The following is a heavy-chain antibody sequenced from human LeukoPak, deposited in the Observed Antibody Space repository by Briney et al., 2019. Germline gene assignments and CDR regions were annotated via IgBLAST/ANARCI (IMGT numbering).Heavy chain of an antibody. V-gene: IGHV1-46*01. CDR3: ARVYYDFWSGYDNWFDP. CDR1: GYTFTSYY. D-gene: IGHD3-3*01. CDR2: INPSGGST. Sequence: ASVKVSCKASGYTFTSYYMHWVRQAPGQGLEWMGIINPSGGSTSYAQKFQGRVTMTRDTSTSTVYMELSSLRSEDTAVYYCARVYYDFWSGYDNWFDPWGQGTLVTVSS. J-gene: IGHJ5*02.